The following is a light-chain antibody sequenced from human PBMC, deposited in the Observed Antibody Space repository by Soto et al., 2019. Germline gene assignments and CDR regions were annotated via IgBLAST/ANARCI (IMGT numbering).Light chain of an antibody. CDR2: DVT. J-gene: IGLJ1*01. CDR1: SSDFGAYNY. V-gene: IGLV2-14*03. CDR3: CSYKSSSTLYV. Sequence: QSVLTQPASVSGSPGQSITISCTGTSSDFGAYNYVSWYQQHPGKAPKLIIYDVTNRPAGISSRFSASKSGNTASLTIFVLQAEDEADYYCCSYKSSSTLYVFGTGTKVTVL.